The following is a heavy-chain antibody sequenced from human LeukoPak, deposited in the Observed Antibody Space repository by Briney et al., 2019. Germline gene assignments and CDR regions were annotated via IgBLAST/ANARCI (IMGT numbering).Heavy chain of an antibody. CDR2: ISGRGDGT. Sequence: GGSLRLSCAASGFTFSTYAMSWVRQAPGKGLEWVSLISGRGDGTYYAESVKGRFTISRDNSKNTVYLHMNSLRAEDTAVYYCARDSITMIAILDYWGQGTLVTVSS. V-gene: IGHV3-23*01. D-gene: IGHD3-22*01. J-gene: IGHJ4*02. CDR1: GFTFSTYA. CDR3: ARDSITMIAILDY.